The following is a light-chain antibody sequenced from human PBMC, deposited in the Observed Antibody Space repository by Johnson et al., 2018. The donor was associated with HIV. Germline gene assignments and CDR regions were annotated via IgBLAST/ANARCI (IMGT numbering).Light chain of an antibody. Sequence: QSVLTQPPSVSAAPGQMVSISCSGSSSNIGKNYVSWYQQFPGTAPKLLIHENKKRPSGIPDRFSGSKSGTSATLGITGLQTGDEADYYCGTWDSSLSAGGFVFGTGTKVTVL. CDR1: SSNIGKNY. V-gene: IGLV1-51*02. J-gene: IGLJ1*01. CDR2: ENK. CDR3: GTWDSSLSAGGFV.